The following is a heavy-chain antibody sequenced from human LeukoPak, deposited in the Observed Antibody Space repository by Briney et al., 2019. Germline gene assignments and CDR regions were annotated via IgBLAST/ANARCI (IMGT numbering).Heavy chain of an antibody. J-gene: IGHJ4*02. CDR1: GFTFSSYG. D-gene: IGHD3-16*01. CDR3: TKAKYYHFDY. V-gene: IGHV3-23*01. Sequence: GVSLRLSCVASGFTFSSYGMSWVRQAPGKGLEWVSAISGSDDSTYYADSVRGRFTISRDVSKNTLFLQMNSLRAEDTALYYCTKAKYYHFDYWGQGTLVTVSS. CDR2: ISGSDDST.